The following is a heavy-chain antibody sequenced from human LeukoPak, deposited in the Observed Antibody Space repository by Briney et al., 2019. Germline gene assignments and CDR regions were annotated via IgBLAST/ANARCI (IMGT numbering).Heavy chain of an antibody. CDR1: GFTFSSYA. Sequence: PGGSLRLSCAASGFTFSSYAMSWVRQAPGKGLEWVSAISGSGGSTYYADSVKGRFTISRDNSKNTLYLQMNSLIAEDTAVYYCAKDQEGGTYYDFWSGYSSISYFDYWGQGTLVTVSS. CDR2: ISGSGGST. D-gene: IGHD3-3*01. CDR3: AKDQEGGTYYDFWSGYSSISYFDY. V-gene: IGHV3-23*01. J-gene: IGHJ4*02.